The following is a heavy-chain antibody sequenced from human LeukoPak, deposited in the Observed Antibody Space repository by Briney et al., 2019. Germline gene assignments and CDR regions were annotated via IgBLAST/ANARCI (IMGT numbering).Heavy chain of an antibody. Sequence: AGGSLRLSCAASGFTFDDHAMHLVCQAPGKGLEWVSLSGNDGSTKYADSVKGRFTISRDSSKNSLYLEMNSLRTEDTALYHCASQTKHYYGSGSYWSAFDIWGQGTMVIVSS. V-gene: IGHV3-43*02. D-gene: IGHD3-10*01. J-gene: IGHJ3*02. CDR2: SGNDGST. CDR1: GFTFDDHA. CDR3: ASQTKHYYGSGSYWSAFDI.